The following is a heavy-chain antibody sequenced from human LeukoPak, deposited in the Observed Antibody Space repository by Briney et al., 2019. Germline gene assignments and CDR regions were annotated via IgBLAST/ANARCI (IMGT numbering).Heavy chain of an antibody. V-gene: IGHV3-11*05. CDR2: ISGSRVYT. Sequence: GGSLRLSCAASGFTFSEHYMSWIRQAPGKGLVWVSYISGSRVYTNYADSVKGRFTISRDNAKNSLYLQMNSLRAEDTAVYYCARVGFGDSLPGYWGQGTLVTVSS. D-gene: IGHD3-10*01. J-gene: IGHJ4*02. CDR3: ARVGFGDSLPGY. CDR1: GFTFSEHY.